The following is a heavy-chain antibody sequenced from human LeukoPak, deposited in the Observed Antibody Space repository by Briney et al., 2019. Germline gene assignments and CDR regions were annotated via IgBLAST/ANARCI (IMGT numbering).Heavy chain of an antibody. CDR1: GFTFSSRDW. V-gene: IGHV3-7*01. Sequence: GGSLRLSCVASGFTFSSRDWMTWVRQAPGKGLEWVANIKQDGSEKYYVDSVKGRFTISRDNAKNSLYLQMNSLRAEDTAVYYCARAWYSSSWYFGYWGQGTLVTVSS. J-gene: IGHJ4*02. CDR3: ARAWYSSSWYFGY. CDR2: IKQDGSEK. D-gene: IGHD6-13*01.